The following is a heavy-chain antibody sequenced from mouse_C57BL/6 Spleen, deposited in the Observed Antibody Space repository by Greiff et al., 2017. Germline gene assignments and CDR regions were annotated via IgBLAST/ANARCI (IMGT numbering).Heavy chain of an antibody. CDR3: AREIYYYGSSWYFDV. J-gene: IGHJ1*03. V-gene: IGHV1-18*01. D-gene: IGHD1-1*01. CDR2: INPNNGGT. Sequence: VQLQQSGPELVKPGASVKIPCKASGYTFTDYNMDWVKQSHGKSLEWIGDINPNNGGTIYNQKFKGKATLTVDKSFSTAYMELRSLTSEDTAVYYCAREIYYYGSSWYFDVWGTGTTVTVSS. CDR1: GYTFTDYN.